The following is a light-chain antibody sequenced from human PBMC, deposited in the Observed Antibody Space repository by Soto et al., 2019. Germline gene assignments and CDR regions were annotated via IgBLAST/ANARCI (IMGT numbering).Light chain of an antibody. V-gene: IGLV1-40*01. Sequence: QPVLTQPPSVSGAPGQRVTISCTGSSSNIGAGYDVHWYQQLPGTAPKLLIYGNSNRPSGVPDRFSGSKSGTSASLAITGLQAEDEADYYCQSYDSSRAVVFGGGTKLTVL. CDR3: QSYDSSRAVV. CDR2: GNS. J-gene: IGLJ2*01. CDR1: SSNIGAGYD.